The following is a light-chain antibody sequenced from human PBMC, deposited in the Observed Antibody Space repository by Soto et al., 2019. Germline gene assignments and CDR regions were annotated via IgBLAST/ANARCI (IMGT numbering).Light chain of an antibody. J-gene: IGLJ1*01. V-gene: IGLV2-14*03. Sequence: SALTQPASVSGSPGQSIAISCTGTSSDVGAFNYVSWYQQHPGKAPKFMIFDVSSRPSGVSDRFSGSKSGNTASLTISGLQTEDEADYYCASYTTSSTYVFGTGTQLTVL. CDR1: SSDVGAFNY. CDR3: ASYTTSSTYV. CDR2: DVS.